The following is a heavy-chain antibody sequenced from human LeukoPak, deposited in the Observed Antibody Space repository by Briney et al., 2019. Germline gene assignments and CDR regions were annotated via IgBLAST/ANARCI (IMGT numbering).Heavy chain of an antibody. D-gene: IGHD1-1*01. CDR1: GGSISSYY. V-gene: IGHV4-59*01. CDR2: IYYSGST. Sequence: SETLSLTCTVSGGSISSYYWSWIRQPPGKGLEWIGYIYYSGSTNYNPSLKSRVTISVDTSKNQFSLKLSSVTAADTAVYYCARRRYLDYWGQGTRVTVSS. CDR3: ARRRYLDY. J-gene: IGHJ4*02.